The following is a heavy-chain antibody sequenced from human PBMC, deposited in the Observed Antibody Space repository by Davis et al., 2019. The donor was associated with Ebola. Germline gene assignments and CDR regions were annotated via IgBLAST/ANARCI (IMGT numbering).Heavy chain of an antibody. CDR3: ARRDSYYDSSGYYPFDY. Sequence: SETLSLTCTVSGDSVSTFYWSWIRQPPGKGLEWIGYIHDSGSTNYNPSLKSRVTISVDTSKNQFSLKLSSVTAADTAVYYCARRDSYYDSSGYYPFDYWGQGTLVTVSS. J-gene: IGHJ4*02. CDR1: GDSVSTFY. D-gene: IGHD3-22*01. V-gene: IGHV4-59*08. CDR2: IHDSGST.